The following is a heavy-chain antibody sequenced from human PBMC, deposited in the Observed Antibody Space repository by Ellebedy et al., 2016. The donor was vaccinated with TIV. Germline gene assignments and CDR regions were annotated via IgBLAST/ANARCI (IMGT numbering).Heavy chain of an antibody. D-gene: IGHD6-13*01. CDR2: MNPNSGNT. CDR1: GYTFTSYD. J-gene: IGHJ4*02. V-gene: IGHV1-8*03. Sequence: AASVKVSCKASGYTFTSYDINWVRQATGQGLEWMGWMNPNSGNTGYAQKFQGRVTITRNTSISTAYMELSSLRSEDTAVYYCARRAAAGISFDYWGQGTLVTVSS. CDR3: ARRAAAGISFDY.